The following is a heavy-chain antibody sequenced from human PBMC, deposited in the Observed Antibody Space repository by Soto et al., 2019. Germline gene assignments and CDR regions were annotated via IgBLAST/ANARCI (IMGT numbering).Heavy chain of an antibody. CDR3: ARRLDYYDSSGYSVDAFDI. CDR2: IYPGDSDT. D-gene: IGHD3-22*01. V-gene: IGHV5-51*01. CDR1: GYSFTSYW. Sequence: GGSLRLSCKGSGYSFTSYWIGWVRQMPGKGLEWMGIIYPGDSDTRYSPSFQGQVTISADKSISTAYLQWSSLKASDTAMYYCARRLDYYDSSGYSVDAFDIWGQGTMVTVSS. J-gene: IGHJ3*02.